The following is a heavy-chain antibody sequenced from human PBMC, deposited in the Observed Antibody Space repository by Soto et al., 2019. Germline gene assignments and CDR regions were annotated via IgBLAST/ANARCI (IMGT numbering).Heavy chain of an antibody. J-gene: IGHJ5*02. CDR2: ICAYNGNT. CDR3: ARVVGALGHWFDP. CDR1: GYTFTSYG. D-gene: IGHD1-26*01. Sequence: QVQLVQSGGEVKKPGASVKVSCKASGYTFTSYGISWVRQAPGQGLDWMGRICAYNGNTNYAQKLQGRAPMTTDTPTSTAYMQLRSLRPDDTAVYYCARVVGALGHWFDPWCQGTLVTVSS. V-gene: IGHV1-18*01.